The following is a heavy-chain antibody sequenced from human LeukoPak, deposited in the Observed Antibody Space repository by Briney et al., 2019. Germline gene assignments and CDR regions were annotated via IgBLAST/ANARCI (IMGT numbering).Heavy chain of an antibody. CDR2: IYYSGST. D-gene: IGHD3-16*01. CDR1: GGSISSSSYY. CDR3: ARRARIMITFGGVTRDY. Sequence: PSETLSLTCTVSGGSISSSSYYWGWIRQPPGKGLEWIGSIYYSGSTYYNPSLKSRVTISVDTSKNQFSLKLSSVTAADTAVYYCARRARIMITFGGVTRDYWGQGTLVTVSS. J-gene: IGHJ4*02. V-gene: IGHV4-39*01.